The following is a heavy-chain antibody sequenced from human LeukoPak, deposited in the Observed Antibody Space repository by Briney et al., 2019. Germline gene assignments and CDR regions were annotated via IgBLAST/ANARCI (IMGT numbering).Heavy chain of an antibody. D-gene: IGHD5-18*01. V-gene: IGHV1-2*02. CDR3: ARDSGYSYGYGAFDI. J-gene: IGHJ3*02. CDR2: INPNSGGT. Sequence: ASVKVSCKASGYTFTSYGISWVRQAPGQGLEWMGWINPNSGGTNYAQKFQGRVTMTRDTSISTAYMELSRLRSDDTAVYYCARDSGYSYGYGAFDIWGQGTMVTVSS. CDR1: GYTFTSYG.